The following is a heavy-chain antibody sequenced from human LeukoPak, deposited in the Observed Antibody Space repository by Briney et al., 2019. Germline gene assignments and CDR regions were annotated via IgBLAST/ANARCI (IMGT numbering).Heavy chain of an antibody. V-gene: IGHV3-23*01. D-gene: IGHD3-10*01. CDR2: ISGSGGST. CDR1: GFTFSSYA. J-gene: IGHJ6*02. CDR3: AGLRGLLWFGANVMDV. Sequence: GGSLRLSCAASGFTFSSYAMSWVRQAPGKGLEWVSAISGSGGSTYYADSVKGRFTISRDNSKNTLYLQMNSLRAEDTAIYYCAGLRGLLWFGANVMDVWGQGTTVTVSS.